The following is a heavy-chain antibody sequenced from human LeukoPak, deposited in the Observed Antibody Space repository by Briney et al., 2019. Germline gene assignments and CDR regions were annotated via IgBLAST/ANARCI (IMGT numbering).Heavy chain of an antibody. D-gene: IGHD6-13*01. CDR2: IYYSGST. J-gene: IGHJ4*02. Sequence: PSETLSLTCTVSGGSISSYYWSWIRQPPGKGLEWIGYIYYSGSTNYNPSLKSRVTISVDTSKNQFCLKLSSVTAADTAVYYCARVYSSSFYYFDYWGQGTLVTVSS. CDR3: ARVYSSSFYYFDY. V-gene: IGHV4-59*01. CDR1: GGSISSYY.